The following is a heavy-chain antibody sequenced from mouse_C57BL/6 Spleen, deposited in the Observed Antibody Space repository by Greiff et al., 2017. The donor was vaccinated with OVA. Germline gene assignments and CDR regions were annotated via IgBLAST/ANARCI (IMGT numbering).Heavy chain of an antibody. CDR2: INPSSGYT. J-gene: IGHJ2*01. Sequence: VQLQQSGAELAKPGASVKLSCKASGYTFTSYWMHWVKQRPGQGLEWIGYINPSSGYTKYNQKFKGKATLTADKSSSTAYMQLSSRTYEDSAVYYCASGGGYDGYKDYWGKGTTLTVSS. CDR1: GYTFTSYW. V-gene: IGHV1-7*01. CDR3: ASGGGYDGYKDY. D-gene: IGHD2-3*01.